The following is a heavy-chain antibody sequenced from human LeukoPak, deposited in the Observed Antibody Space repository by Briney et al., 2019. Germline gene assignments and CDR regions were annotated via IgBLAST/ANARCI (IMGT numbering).Heavy chain of an antibody. Sequence: PGGSLRLSCAASGFTFSDYYMSWIRQAPGKGLEWVSYISSSGSTICYADSVKGRFTISRDNSKNTLYLQMNSLRAEDTAVYYCAKNTVTTNYWGQGTLVTVSS. V-gene: IGHV3-11*01. CDR3: AKNTVTTNY. CDR2: ISSSGSTI. D-gene: IGHD4-17*01. CDR1: GFTFSDYY. J-gene: IGHJ4*02.